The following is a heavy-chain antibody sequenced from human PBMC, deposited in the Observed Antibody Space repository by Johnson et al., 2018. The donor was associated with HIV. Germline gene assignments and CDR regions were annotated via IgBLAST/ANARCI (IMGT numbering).Heavy chain of an antibody. CDR2: ISYDGSNK. D-gene: IGHD3-22*01. Sequence: QLVESGGGVVQPGRSLRLSCAASGFTFSSYGMHWVRQAPGKGLEWVAVISYDGSNKYYADSVKGRFTISRDNSKNTLYLQMNSLRAEDTAVYYCARGGYYYDSTGAFDIWGQGTMVTVSS. CDR1: GFTFSSYG. CDR3: ARGGYYYDSTGAFDI. V-gene: IGHV3-30*03. J-gene: IGHJ3*02.